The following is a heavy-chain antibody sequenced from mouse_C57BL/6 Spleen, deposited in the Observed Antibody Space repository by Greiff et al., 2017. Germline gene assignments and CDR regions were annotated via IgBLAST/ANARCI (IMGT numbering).Heavy chain of an antibody. CDR2: INPSSGYT. CDR1: GYTFTSYW. CDR3: ARAYYDYDEGF. Sequence: QVQLQQSGAELAKPGASVKLSCKASGYTFTSYWMHWVKQRPGQGLEWIGYINPSSGYTKYNQKFKDKATLTADKSSSTAYMQLSNLTYEDSAVYYCARAYYDYDEGFWGQGTSVTVSS. V-gene: IGHV1-7*01. J-gene: IGHJ4*01. D-gene: IGHD2-4*01.